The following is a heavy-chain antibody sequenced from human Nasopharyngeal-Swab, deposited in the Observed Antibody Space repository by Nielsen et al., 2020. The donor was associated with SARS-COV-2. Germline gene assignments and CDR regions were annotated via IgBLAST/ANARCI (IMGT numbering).Heavy chain of an antibody. CDR2: ISGSGGST. CDR3: ARDPTPPYYDFWSGYPYGWFDP. J-gene: IGHJ5*02. CDR1: GFTFSSYA. D-gene: IGHD3-3*01. Sequence: GESLKISCAASGFTFSSYAMSWVRQAPGKGLEWVSAISGSGGSTYYADSVKGRFTISRDNSKNTLYLQMNSLRAEDTAVYYCARDPTPPYYDFWSGYPYGWFDPWGQGTLVTVSS. V-gene: IGHV3-23*01.